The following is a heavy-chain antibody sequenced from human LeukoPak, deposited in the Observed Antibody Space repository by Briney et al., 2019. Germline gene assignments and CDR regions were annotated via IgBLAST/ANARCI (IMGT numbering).Heavy chain of an antibody. Sequence: GGSLRLSCAASGFTFSNYSMHWVRQAPGKGLEWVAVISYDGSNKYYADSVKGRFTISRDKSKNTLYLQMNSLRAEDTAVYFCAKDQSGSYVIDYWGQGTLVTVSS. V-gene: IGHV3-30*18. D-gene: IGHD1-26*01. CDR2: ISYDGSNK. CDR1: GFTFSNYS. CDR3: AKDQSGSYVIDY. J-gene: IGHJ4*02.